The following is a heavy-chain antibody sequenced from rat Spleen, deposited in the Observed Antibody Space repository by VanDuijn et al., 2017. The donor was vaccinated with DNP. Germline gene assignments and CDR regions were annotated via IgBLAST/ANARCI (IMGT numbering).Heavy chain of an antibody. CDR2: ITSSGGDT. CDR3: ARHSWELDY. J-gene: IGHJ2*01. Sequence: EVQLVESGGGLVQPGRSLKLSCATSGFTFSTAWMYWYRQFPDTRLEWVASITSSGGDTYYTDSVKGRFAISRDNAKSTLYLQMDSLRSEDTATYYCARHSWELDYWGQGVMVIVSS. CDR1: GFTFSTAW. V-gene: IGHV5-31*01. D-gene: IGHD4-6*01.